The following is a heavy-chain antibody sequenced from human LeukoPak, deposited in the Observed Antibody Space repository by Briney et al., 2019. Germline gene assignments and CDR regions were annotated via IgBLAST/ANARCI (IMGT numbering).Heavy chain of an antibody. Sequence: GGSLRLSCAASGFIFSSYAMHWVRQAPGKGLEWVAVIWSDGSRQYYLDSVKGRFTISRDNSKNTLYLQMNSLRAEDTAVYSCARGVAPNGNPNYFDPWGRGTLVTVSS. D-gene: IGHD2-15*01. J-gene: IGHJ5*02. V-gene: IGHV3-33*01. CDR3: ARGVAPNGNPNYFDP. CDR1: GFIFSSYA. CDR2: IWSDGSRQ.